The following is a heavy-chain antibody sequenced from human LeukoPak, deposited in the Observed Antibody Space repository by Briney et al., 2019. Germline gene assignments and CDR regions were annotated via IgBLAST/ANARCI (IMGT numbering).Heavy chain of an antibody. CDR3: ARAVGPFDF. Sequence: GGSLRLSCSASGFTFSSYVMHWVRQAPGKGLEYVSVISSNGGSTDYADSVKGRFTISRDNSKNTLYLQMNSLRAEDTAMYYCARAVGPFDFWGPGTLVIVSS. CDR1: GFTFSSYV. CDR2: ISSNGGST. V-gene: IGHV3-64*04. J-gene: IGHJ3*01.